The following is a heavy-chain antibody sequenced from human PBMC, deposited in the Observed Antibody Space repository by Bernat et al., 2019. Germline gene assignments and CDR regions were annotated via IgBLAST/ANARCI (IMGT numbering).Heavy chain of an antibody. CDR3: ARCEDYYGSYYYAMDY. CDR1: GYTFTDYN. Sequence: EVQLQQSGPELVKPGASVKIPCKASGYTFTDYNMDWVKQSHGKSLEWIGDINPNNGGTIYNQKFKGKATLTVDKSSSTAYMELRSLTSEDTAVYYCARCEDYYGSYYYAMDYWGQGTSVTVSS. D-gene: IGHD3-22*01. V-gene: IGHV1-69-2*01. J-gene: IGHJ6*01. CDR2: INPNNGGT.